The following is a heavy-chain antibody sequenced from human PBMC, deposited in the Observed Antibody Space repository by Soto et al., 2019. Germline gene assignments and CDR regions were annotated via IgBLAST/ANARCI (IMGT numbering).Heavy chain of an antibody. D-gene: IGHD3-22*01. CDR2: IFYTGVT. CDR1: GGSVSSASFY. V-gene: IGHV4-61*03. Sequence: QVQLQESGPGLVKPSETLSLTCSVSGGSVSSASFYWTWIRQAPGTGLEYIGYIFYTGVTNYNPSLSSRVTISLDTSKNHFSLKLISMTAADTAVYYCVRVLDSIWYADLWGRGTLVTVSS. CDR3: VRVLDSIWYADL. J-gene: IGHJ2*01.